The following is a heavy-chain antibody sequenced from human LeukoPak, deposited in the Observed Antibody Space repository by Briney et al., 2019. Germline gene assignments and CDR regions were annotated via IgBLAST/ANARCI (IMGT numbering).Heavy chain of an antibody. CDR1: GFTFSDYY. CDR3: ARRSYSSGYYFDY. CDR2: FSSSSIYT. Sequence: GGSLRLSCAATGFTFSDYYMCLILEAPGEGLWKVSYFSSSSIYTNYADSVKGRFTISRDNAKNSLYLQMNSLRAEDTAVYYCARRSYSSGYYFDYWGQGTLVTVSS. J-gene: IGHJ4*02. D-gene: IGHD6-19*01. V-gene: IGHV3-11*06.